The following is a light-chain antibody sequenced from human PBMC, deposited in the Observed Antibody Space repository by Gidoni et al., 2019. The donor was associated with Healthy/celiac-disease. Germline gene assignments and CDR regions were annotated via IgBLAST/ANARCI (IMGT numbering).Light chain of an antibody. J-gene: IGLJ3*02. CDR1: SSNIGNNS. CDR3: GTWDSSLSAVV. Sequence: QSVLTQPPSLSAAPGQKVTISCSGSSSNIGNNSVSWYQQLPGTAPKLLMYDNNKRPSGIPDRFYGSKSGTSATLGITGRQTGDEADYYCGTWDSSLSAVVFGGGTKLTVL. V-gene: IGLV1-51*01. CDR2: DNN.